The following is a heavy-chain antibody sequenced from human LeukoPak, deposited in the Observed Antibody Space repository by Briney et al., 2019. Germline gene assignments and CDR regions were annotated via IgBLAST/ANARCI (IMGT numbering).Heavy chain of an antibody. D-gene: IGHD2-15*01. J-gene: IGHJ4*02. V-gene: IGHV3-11*06. CDR1: GFIFNDYY. Sequence: GGSLRLSCTASGFIFNDYYMSWIRQAPGKGLEWLSYISSTSIYTNYADSVTGRFTISRDDANNSLLLQMNSLRAEDTAVYYCARGSGDFDSWGQGTLVTVSS. CDR3: ARGSGDFDS. CDR2: ISSTSIYT.